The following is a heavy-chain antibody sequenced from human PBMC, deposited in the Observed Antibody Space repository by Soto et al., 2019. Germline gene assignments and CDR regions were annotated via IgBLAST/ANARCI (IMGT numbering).Heavy chain of an antibody. CDR3: ARGDGDYYDGNGYLGRH. CDR1: GFTFSSYW. V-gene: IGHV3-74*01. Sequence: EVQLVESGGGLVQPGGSLRLSCAASGFTFSSYWMHWVRQAPGKGLVWVSRIKSDGSGTSYADSVKGRPTISRDNAKKTLYLQMNSLRAEDTAVYYCARGDGDYYDGNGYLGRHWGQGTLVTVSS. D-gene: IGHD3-22*01. CDR2: IKSDGSGT. J-gene: IGHJ4*02.